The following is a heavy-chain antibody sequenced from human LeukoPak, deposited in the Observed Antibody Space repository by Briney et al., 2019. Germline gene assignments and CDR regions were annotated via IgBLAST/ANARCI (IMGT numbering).Heavy chain of an antibody. D-gene: IGHD5-18*01. J-gene: IGHJ3*02. CDR1: GYTFTGYY. CDR3: ARDYRRGYSYGGRDAFDI. V-gene: IGHV1-2*02. CDR2: INPNSGGT. Sequence: ASVEVSCKASGYTFTGYYMHWVRQAPGQGLEWMGWINPNSGGTNYAQKFQGRVTMTRDTSISTAYMELSRLRSDDTAVYYCARDYRRGYSYGGRDAFDIWGQGTMVTVSS.